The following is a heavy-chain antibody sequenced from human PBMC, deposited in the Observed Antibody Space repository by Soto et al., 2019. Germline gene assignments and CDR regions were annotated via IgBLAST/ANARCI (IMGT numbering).Heavy chain of an antibody. D-gene: IGHD6-6*01. CDR2: IWYDGSNK. CDR1: GFTFSSYG. CDR3: AREAIAARPFEYYYGMDV. J-gene: IGHJ6*02. Sequence: QVQLVESGGGVVQPGRSLRLSCAASGFTFSSYGMHWVRQAPGKGLEWVAVIWYDGSNKYYADSVKGRFTISRDNSKNTLELQMNSLRAEDTAVYYCAREAIAARPFEYYYGMDVWGQGTTVTVSS. V-gene: IGHV3-33*01.